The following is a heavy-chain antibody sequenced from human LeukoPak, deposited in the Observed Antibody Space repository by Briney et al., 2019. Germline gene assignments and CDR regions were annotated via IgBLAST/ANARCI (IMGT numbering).Heavy chain of an antibody. V-gene: IGHV4-31*03. CDR2: IYFSGST. CDR1: GVSISSAGY. Sequence: PSQTLSLTCTVSGVSISSAGYWSWIRQYPGKGLEWIGYIYFSGSTYYNPSLKSRVTISVDTSKNHFSLKLSSVTAADMAVYYCARVPPDYGDYVRAFDIWGQGTKVTVSS. D-gene: IGHD4-17*01. CDR3: ARVPPDYGDYVRAFDI. J-gene: IGHJ3*02.